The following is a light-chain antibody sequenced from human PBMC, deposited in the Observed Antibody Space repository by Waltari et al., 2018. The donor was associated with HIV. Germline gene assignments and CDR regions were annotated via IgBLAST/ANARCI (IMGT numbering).Light chain of an antibody. V-gene: IGKV1-27*01. J-gene: IGKJ1*01. CDR3: QKYNNAPHT. Sequence: DVRMTQSPSSLSASVRDRVTITCRATQDIGDSLAWYQQKPGQGPKLLIFRASTLHSGVSSRFSGSGSRTFFTLSITSLQPEDVATYFCQKYNNAPHTFGQGTKVE. CDR1: QDIGDS. CDR2: RAS.